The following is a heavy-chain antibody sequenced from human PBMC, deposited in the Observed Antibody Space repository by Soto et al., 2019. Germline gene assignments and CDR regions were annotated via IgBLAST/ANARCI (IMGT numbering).Heavy chain of an antibody. CDR1: GGSISSSSYY. J-gene: IGHJ3*02. Sequence: SETLSLTCTVSGGSISSSSYYWGWIRQPPGKGLEWIGSIYYSGSTYYNPSLKSRVTISVDTSKNQFSLKLSSVTAADTAVYYCARLRPEYCTNGVCYDAFDIWGQGTMVTVSS. V-gene: IGHV4-39*01. CDR2: IYYSGST. CDR3: ARLRPEYCTNGVCYDAFDI. D-gene: IGHD2-8*01.